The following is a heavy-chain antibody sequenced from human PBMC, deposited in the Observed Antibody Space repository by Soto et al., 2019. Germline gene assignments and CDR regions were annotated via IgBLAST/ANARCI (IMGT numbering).Heavy chain of an antibody. Sequence: SETLSLTCTVSGGSMSSNYWSWIRQSAGKGLEWIGRIYTSGTTNYNPSIKSRVTMSVDTSKNRFSLKLTSVTAADTAVYYCARAQRLDSYSSPLYLYFDSWGQGSLVTVSS. CDR3: ARAQRLDSYSSPLYLYFDS. D-gene: IGHD6-19*01. CDR1: GGSMSSNY. J-gene: IGHJ4*02. V-gene: IGHV4-4*07. CDR2: IYTSGTT.